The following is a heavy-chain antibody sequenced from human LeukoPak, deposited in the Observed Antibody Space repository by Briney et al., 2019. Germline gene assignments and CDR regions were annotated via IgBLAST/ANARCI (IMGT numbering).Heavy chain of an antibody. D-gene: IGHD4-17*01. CDR1: GGSISSGSYY. Sequence: PSQTLSLTCTVSGGSISSGSYYWSWIRQPAGKGLEWIGRIYTSGSTNYNPSLKSRVTISVDTSKDQFSLKLSSVTAADTAVYYCARDYPYGDYGIDYWGQGTLVTVSS. J-gene: IGHJ4*02. CDR2: IYTSGST. V-gene: IGHV4-61*02. CDR3: ARDYPYGDYGIDY.